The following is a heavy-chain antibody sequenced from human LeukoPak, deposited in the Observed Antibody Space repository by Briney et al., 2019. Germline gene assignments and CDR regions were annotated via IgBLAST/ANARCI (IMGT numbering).Heavy chain of an antibody. D-gene: IGHD2-15*01. V-gene: IGHV1-3*01. Sequence: ASVKVSCKASGYTFTSYAMNWVRQAPGQRLEWMGWINAGNGNTKYAQKFQGRLTITRDTSASTAYMELSSLTFEDTAVYYCTRGRWSATTASYYLDFWGQGTLVTVSS. CDR3: TRGRWSATTASYYLDF. CDR1: GYTFTSYA. J-gene: IGHJ4*02. CDR2: INAGNGNT.